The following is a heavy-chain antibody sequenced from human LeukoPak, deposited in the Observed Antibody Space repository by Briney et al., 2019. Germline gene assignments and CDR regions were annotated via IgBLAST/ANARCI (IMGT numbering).Heavy chain of an antibody. J-gene: IGHJ6*02. CDR2: MNPNSGNT. V-gene: IGHV1-8*01. CDR1: GYTFTSYD. D-gene: IGHD6-19*01. Sequence: ASVKVSCKASGYTFTSYDINWVRQATGQGLEWMGWMNPNSGNTGYAQKFQGRVTMTRDTSISTAYMELGRLRSDDTAVYYCARVSVADLYYYYYGMDVWGQGTTVTVSS. CDR3: ARVSVADLYYYYYGMDV.